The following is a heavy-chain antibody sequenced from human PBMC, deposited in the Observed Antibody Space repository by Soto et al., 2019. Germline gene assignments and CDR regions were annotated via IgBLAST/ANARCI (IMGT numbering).Heavy chain of an antibody. CDR1: GFSLSTDDVG. V-gene: IGHV2-5*02. D-gene: IGHD6-6*01. J-gene: IGHJ4*02. CDR3: ARSKYSISSFDY. Sequence: GPTLVYPTQTLTLTCTFSGFSLSTDDVGVGWIRQPPGKALDWLAVIYWDDDKRYSPSLKSRLTITKDTSKNQVLLTMTNMDPVDTATYFCARSKYSISSFDYWGQGALVTVSS. CDR2: IYWDDDK.